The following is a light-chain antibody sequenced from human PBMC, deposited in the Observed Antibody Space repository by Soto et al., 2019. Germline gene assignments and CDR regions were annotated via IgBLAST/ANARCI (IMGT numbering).Light chain of an antibody. V-gene: IGKV1-39*01. Sequence: DIQLTQTPSSLSASVGDRVTITCRSSQTISGYVNWYQQKPGKAPKLLIYAASSLQSGVPSRFSGSGSGTDFTLTISSLQPEDFATYYCQQSYSTLTFGGGTKVDIK. CDR3: QQSYSTLT. J-gene: IGKJ4*01. CDR2: AAS. CDR1: QTISGY.